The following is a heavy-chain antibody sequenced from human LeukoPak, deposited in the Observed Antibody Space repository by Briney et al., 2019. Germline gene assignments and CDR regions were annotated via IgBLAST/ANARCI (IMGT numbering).Heavy chain of an antibody. Sequence: SETLSLTCAVYGGSFSGYYWSWIRQPPGKGLEWIGEINHSGSTNYNPSLKSRVTISVDTSKNQFSLKLSSVTAAETAVYYCARGWARESLDYYDSSGYSRPFDYWGQGTLVTVSS. CDR1: GGSFSGYY. V-gene: IGHV4-34*01. J-gene: IGHJ4*02. CDR3: ARGWARESLDYYDSSGYSRPFDY. CDR2: INHSGST. D-gene: IGHD3-22*01.